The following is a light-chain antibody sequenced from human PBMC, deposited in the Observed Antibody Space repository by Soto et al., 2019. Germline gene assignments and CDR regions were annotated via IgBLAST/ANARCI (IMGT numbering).Light chain of an antibody. J-gene: IGLJ3*02. V-gene: IGLV7-46*01. CDR2: DTS. CDR1: TGTVTSGHY. CDR3: LLSYSGARV. Sequence: QAVVTQEPSLTVSPGGTVTLTCGSSTGTVTSGHYPYWFQQKPGQAPRTLIYDTSKKHFWTPARFSGSLLGGKAALTLSGAQPEDEADYYCLLSYSGARVFGGGIKVTVL.